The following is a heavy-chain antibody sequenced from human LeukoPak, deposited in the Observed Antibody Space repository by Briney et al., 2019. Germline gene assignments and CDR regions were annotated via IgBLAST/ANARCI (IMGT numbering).Heavy chain of an antibody. J-gene: IGHJ4*02. CDR2: ISGSGGST. D-gene: IGHD6-19*01. V-gene: IGHV3-23*01. CDR1: GFTFSSYA. Sequence: PGGSLRLSCAASGFTFSSYAMSWVGQAPGKGLEWVSAISGSGGSTYYADSVRGRFTISRDNSKNTLYLQMNSLRAEDTAVYYCANHTGRFYSRYAVAGARSVYLFDYWGQGTLVTVSS. CDR3: ANHTGRFYSRYAVAGARSVYLFDY.